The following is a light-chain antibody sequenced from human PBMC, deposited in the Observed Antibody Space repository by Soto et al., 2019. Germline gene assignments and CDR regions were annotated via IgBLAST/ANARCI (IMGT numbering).Light chain of an antibody. CDR3: QQLNSYPFIT. CDR2: AAS. Sequence: DIQLTQSPSFLSASVGDRVTITCRASQGINNYLAWYQQKPGKAPKLLIYAASTLQSGVPPRFSGSGPGTEFTLTVSSLQPEDFATYYCQQLNSYPFITFDQGTRLEIK. J-gene: IGKJ5*01. V-gene: IGKV1-9*01. CDR1: QGINNY.